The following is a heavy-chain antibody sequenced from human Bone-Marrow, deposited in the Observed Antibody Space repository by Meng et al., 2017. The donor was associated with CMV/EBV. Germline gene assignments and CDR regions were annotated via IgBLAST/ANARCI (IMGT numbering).Heavy chain of an antibody. Sequence: GSLRLSCTVSGYSISSGYYWGWIRQPPGKGLEWIGSIYHSGTTFYNPSLKSRVTISLDTSKNQFSLKLSSVTAADTAVYYCARGGLRFWERGGTFDYWGQGTLVTVSS. V-gene: IGHV4-38-2*02. J-gene: IGHJ4*02. D-gene: IGHD3-3*01. CDR2: IYHSGTT. CDR1: GYSISSGYY. CDR3: ARGGLRFWERGGTFDY.